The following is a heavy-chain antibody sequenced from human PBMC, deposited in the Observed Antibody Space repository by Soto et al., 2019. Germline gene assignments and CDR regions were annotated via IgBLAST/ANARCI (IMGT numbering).Heavy chain of an antibody. CDR1: GGSISSYY. J-gene: IGHJ4*02. Sequence: SETLSLTCTVSGGSISSYYWSWIRQPPGKGLEWIGSIYYSGSTYYNPSLKSRVTISVDTSKNQFSLKLSSVTAADTAVYYCARSDGRYWGQGTLVTVSS. V-gene: IGHV4-59*01. CDR2: IYYSGST. CDR3: ARSDGRY.